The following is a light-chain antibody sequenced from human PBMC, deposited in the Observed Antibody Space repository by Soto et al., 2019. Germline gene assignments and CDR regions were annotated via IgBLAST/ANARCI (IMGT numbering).Light chain of an antibody. J-gene: IGKJ4*02. CDR1: LSLQTW. CDR3: QQRSKGPRP. CDR2: AXS. Sequence: IQMTQSPSPVSAAVGDRVNXTCRGSLSLQTWLAWYPKKXGELPNXXXDAXSSLQNGGPARCIGSGSGTEFTLTISSLQPEDCAVYYFQQRSKGPRPFGGGTKVDIK. V-gene: IGKV1-5*03.